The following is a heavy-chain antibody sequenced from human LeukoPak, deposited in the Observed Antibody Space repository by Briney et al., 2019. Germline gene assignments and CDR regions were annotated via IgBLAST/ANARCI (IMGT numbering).Heavy chain of an antibody. V-gene: IGHV4-59*08. J-gene: IGHJ4*02. CDR1: GGSITDSY. CDR3: ARHPFATPFDY. D-gene: IGHD2-15*01. Sequence: SETLSLTCSVSGGSITDSYWSWIRQPPGKGLEWIGYIFYTGDTNSNPSLKSRVTVSLDTSKNQFSPRLTSVTAADTAVYYCARHPFATPFDYWGLGILVTVSS. CDR2: IFYTGDT.